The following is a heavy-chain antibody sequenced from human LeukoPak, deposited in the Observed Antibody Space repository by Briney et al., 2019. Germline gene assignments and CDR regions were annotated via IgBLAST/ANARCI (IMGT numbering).Heavy chain of an antibody. CDR3: AKDPTLSGWFDY. J-gene: IGHJ5*01. V-gene: IGHV3-23*01. D-gene: IGHD1-26*01. CDR2: LSGSGYST. CDR1: GFTFSSYA. Sequence: GGSLRLSCTASGFTFSSYAMNWVRQAPGKGLEWISGLSGSGYSTYYADSVKGRFSISRDNSKNTLYLQMNSLKGEDTAVYYCAKDPTLSGWFDYWGQGTLVTVSS.